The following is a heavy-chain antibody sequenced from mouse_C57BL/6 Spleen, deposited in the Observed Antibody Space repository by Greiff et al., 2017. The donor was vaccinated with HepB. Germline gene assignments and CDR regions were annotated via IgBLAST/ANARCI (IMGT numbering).Heavy chain of an antibody. Sequence: EVHLVESGGGLVKPGGSLKLSCAASGFTFSDYGMHWVRQAPEKGLEWVAYISSGSSTIYYADTVKGRFTISRDNAKNTLFLQMTSLRSEDTAMYYCARDYGSRDWYFDVWGTGTTVTVSS. CDR1: GFTFSDYG. CDR3: ARDYGSRDWYFDV. J-gene: IGHJ1*03. CDR2: ISSGSSTI. V-gene: IGHV5-17*01. D-gene: IGHD1-1*01.